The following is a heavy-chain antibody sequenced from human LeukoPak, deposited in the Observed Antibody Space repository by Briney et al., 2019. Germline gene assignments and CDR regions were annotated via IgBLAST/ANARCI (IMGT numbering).Heavy chain of an antibody. CDR2: ISGIGGCT. J-gene: IGHJ4*02. Sequence: PGGSLRLSCAASGSTFSNYAMSWVRQAPGKGLEWVSGISGIGGCTYGADSVKGRFTISRDNSKNTLYLQMNSLRAEDTAVYYCAKRVPHYFDYWGQGTLVTVSS. CDR1: GSTFSNYA. CDR3: AKRVPHYFDY. V-gene: IGHV3-23*01.